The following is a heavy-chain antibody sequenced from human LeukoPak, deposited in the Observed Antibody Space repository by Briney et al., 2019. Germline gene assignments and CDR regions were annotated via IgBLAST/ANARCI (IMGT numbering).Heavy chain of an antibody. J-gene: IGHJ3*02. V-gene: IGHV1-69*04. Sequence: SVKVPCTASGGTFSTYAISWVRPAPGQGLEWMGGIIPVLRKSNYAQKFQGRVTMTRDTSTSTVYLELSSLRFEDTAVYYCARERLVGWGDDACDIWGQGTMVTVSS. CDR2: IIPVLRKS. D-gene: IGHD3-9*01. CDR1: GGTFSTYA. CDR3: ARERLVGWGDDACDI.